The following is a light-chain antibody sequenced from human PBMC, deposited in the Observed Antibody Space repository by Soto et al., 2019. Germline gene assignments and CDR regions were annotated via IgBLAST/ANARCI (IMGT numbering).Light chain of an antibody. Sequence: SYELTQPPSVSVSPGQTARITCSGDALPKQYAYWYQQKPGQAPVLVIYKDSERPSGIPERFSGSSSGTTVTLTISGVQAEDEADEYCQSADSSGTYVVFGGGTKVTVL. CDR3: QSADSSGTYVV. V-gene: IGLV3-25*03. J-gene: IGLJ2*01. CDR1: ALPKQY. CDR2: KDS.